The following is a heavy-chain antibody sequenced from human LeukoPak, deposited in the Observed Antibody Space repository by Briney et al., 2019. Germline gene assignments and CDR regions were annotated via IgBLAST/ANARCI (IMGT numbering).Heavy chain of an antibody. V-gene: IGHV3-7*01. D-gene: IGHD3-3*01. Sequence: GGSLRLSCAASGFTFSSYWMSWVRQAPGKGLEWVANIKQDGSEKYYVDSVKGRFTISRDNAKNSLYLQMNSLRVEDTAVYYCARDKTTIFGVVRHYFDYWGQGTLVTVSS. CDR2: IKQDGSEK. J-gene: IGHJ4*02. CDR1: GFTFSSYW. CDR3: ARDKTTIFGVVRHYFDY.